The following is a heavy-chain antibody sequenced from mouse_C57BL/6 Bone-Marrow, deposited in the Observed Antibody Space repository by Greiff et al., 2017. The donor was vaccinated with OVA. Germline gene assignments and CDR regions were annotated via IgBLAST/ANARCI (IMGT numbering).Heavy chain of an antibody. CDR2: IDPENGDT. V-gene: IGHV14-4*01. CDR1: GFNIKDDY. Sequence: VQLQQSGAELVRPGASVKLSCTASGFNIKDDYMHWVKQRPEQGLEWIGWIDPENGDTEYASKCQGKATITADTSSNTAYLQLSSLTSEDTAVYYCTTDSRGFDYWGQGTTLTVSS. J-gene: IGHJ2*01. CDR3: TTDSRGFDY.